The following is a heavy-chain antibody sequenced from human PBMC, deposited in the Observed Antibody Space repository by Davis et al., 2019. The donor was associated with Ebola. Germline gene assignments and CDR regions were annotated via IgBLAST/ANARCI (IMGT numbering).Heavy chain of an antibody. CDR3: ARLARTVRYYGMDV. D-gene: IGHD2-2*01. V-gene: IGHV4-59*05. Sequence: SETLSLTCTVPGGSISSYYWSWIRQPPGKGLEWIGSIYYSGSTYYNPSLKSRVTISVDTSKNQFSLKLSSVTAADTAVYYCARLARTVRYYGMDVWGQGTTVTVSS. CDR2: IYYSGST. CDR1: GGSISSYY. J-gene: IGHJ6*02.